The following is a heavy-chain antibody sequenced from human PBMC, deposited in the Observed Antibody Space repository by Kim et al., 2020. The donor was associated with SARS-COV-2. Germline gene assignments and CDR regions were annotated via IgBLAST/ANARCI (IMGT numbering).Heavy chain of an antibody. D-gene: IGHD3-3*01. CDR2: TI. V-gene: IGHV3-48*02. CDR3: ARVRDSAFDI. Sequence: TIHYADSVKGRFTVSRDNAKNSRYLQMNTVRDEDTAVYYCARVRDSAFDIWGQGTMVIVSS. J-gene: IGHJ3*02.